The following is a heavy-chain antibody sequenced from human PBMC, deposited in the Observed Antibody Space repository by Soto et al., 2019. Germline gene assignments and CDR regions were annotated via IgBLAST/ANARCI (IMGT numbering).Heavy chain of an antibody. CDR3: ARHGGIAVAGTGWFDP. V-gene: IGHV4-59*08. CDR2: IYYSGST. Sequence: PSETLSLTCTVSGGSISSYYWSWIRQPPGKGLEWIGYIYYSGSTNYNPSLKSRVTISVDTSKNHFSLKLSSVTAADTAVYYCARHGGIAVAGTGWFDPWGQGTLVTVSS. J-gene: IGHJ5*02. D-gene: IGHD6-19*01. CDR1: GGSISSYY.